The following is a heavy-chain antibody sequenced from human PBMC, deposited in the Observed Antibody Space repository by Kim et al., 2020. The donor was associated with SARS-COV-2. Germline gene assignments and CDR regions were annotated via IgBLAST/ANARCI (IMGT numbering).Heavy chain of an antibody. V-gene: IGHV3-23*01. J-gene: IGHJ6*02. Sequence: YYAESVKGRLTISRDNSKNTLDMQMNILRAGEPAVYYCANAKSSYYGMDVWGQGTTVTVSS. D-gene: IGHD2-15*01. CDR3: ANAKSSYYGMDV.